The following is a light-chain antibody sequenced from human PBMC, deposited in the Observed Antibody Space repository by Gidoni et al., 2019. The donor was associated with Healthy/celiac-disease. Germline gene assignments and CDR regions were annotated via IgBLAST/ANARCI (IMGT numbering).Light chain of an antibody. V-gene: IGKV3-20*01. J-gene: IGKJ2*03. Sequence: EIVLTQSPGTLSLSPGERATLSCRASQSVSSSYLAWYQQKPGQAPRLLIYGASSRATGIPDRFSGSGSGTDFTLTISRLEPEDFAVYDCQQYGSSPYSFGQXTKLEIK. CDR2: GAS. CDR1: QSVSSSY. CDR3: QQYGSSPYS.